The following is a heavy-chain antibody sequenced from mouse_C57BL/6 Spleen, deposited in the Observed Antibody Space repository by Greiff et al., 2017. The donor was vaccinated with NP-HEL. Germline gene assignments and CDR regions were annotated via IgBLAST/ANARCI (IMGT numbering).Heavy chain of an antibody. CDR3: AGTTVVARYFDV. D-gene: IGHD1-1*01. CDR2: IHPNSGST. Sequence: QVQLQQPGAELVKPGASVKLSCKASGYTFTSYWMHWVKQRPGQGLEWIGMIHPNSGSTNYNEKFKSKATLTVDKSSSTAYMQLSSLTSEDSAVYYCAGTTVVARYFDVWGTGTTVTVSS. CDR1: GYTFTSYW. J-gene: IGHJ1*03. V-gene: IGHV1-64*01.